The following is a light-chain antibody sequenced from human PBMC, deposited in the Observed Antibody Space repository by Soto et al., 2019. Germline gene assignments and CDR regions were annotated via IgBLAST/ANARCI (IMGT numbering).Light chain of an antibody. CDR3: QHYITWPPLMYT. CDR2: NIS. J-gene: IGKJ5*01. CDR1: QCVSSN. Sequence: EKVMTQPPDTLSVSPGERATLSCRTRQCVSSNLAWYQQKPDQAPSLLIYNISARATGIPTRFSGSGSGTEFTLTISSLQSEDFAVYYCQHYITWPPLMYTFGQGTRLEIK. V-gene: IGKV3D-15*01.